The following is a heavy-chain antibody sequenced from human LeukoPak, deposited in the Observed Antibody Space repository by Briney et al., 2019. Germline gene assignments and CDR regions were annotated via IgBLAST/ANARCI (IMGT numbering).Heavy chain of an antibody. CDR3: ARDREGCSRNDVSNFDY. V-gene: IGHV3-48*04. Sequence: GGSLRLSCAASGFTFSSYSMNWVRQAPGKGLEGVSYISISSSTIYYADSVKGRFTISRDNAKSSLSLQMNSLRAEDTALYYCARDREGCSRNDVSNFDYWGQGTLVTVSS. J-gene: IGHJ4*02. CDR2: ISISSSTI. D-gene: IGHD1-1*01. CDR1: GFTFSSYS.